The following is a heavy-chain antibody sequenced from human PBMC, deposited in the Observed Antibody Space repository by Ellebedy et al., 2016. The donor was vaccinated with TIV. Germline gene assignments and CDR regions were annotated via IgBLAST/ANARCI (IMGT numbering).Heavy chain of an antibody. CDR3: VKDIAAAGNWFWFDP. CDR1: GFTFSSYA. V-gene: IGHV3-64D*06. J-gene: IGHJ5*02. D-gene: IGHD6-13*01. Sequence: GESLKISCSASGFTFSSYAMHWVRQAPGKGLEYVSAISSNGGSTYYADSVKGRFTISRDNSKNTLYLQMSSLRAEDTAVYYCVKDIAAAGNWFWFDPWGQGTLVTVSS. CDR2: ISSNGGST.